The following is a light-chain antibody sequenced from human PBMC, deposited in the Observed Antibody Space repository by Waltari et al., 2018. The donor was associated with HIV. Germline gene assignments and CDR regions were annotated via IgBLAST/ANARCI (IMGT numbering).Light chain of an antibody. CDR3: GTWDSSLSVVV. Sequence: QSVLTQPPAVSAAPRQMFTISCSGNSSNIGNNPVSWYQQLPRTAPKLLIYDNKKRPSGIPDRFSGSKSGTSAALGITGLQTADEADYYCGTWDSSLSVVVFGGGTKLTVL. J-gene: IGLJ2*01. CDR1: SSNIGNNP. CDR2: DNK. V-gene: IGLV1-51*01.